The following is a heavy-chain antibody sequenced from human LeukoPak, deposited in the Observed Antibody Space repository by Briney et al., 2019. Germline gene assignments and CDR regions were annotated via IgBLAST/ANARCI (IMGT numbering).Heavy chain of an antibody. CDR1: GFRLSSHG. V-gene: IGHV3-30*02. CDR2: ILYDGSNK. J-gene: IGHJ4*02. CDR3: ARDSPLYSNYVNFFDY. D-gene: IGHD4-11*01. Sequence: GGSLRLSCAASGFRLSSHGMNWVRQAPGKRLEWVALILYDGSNKKYAESVKGRVTISRDNSNNMLYLQMNSLRPEDTAVYYCARDSPLYSNYVNFFDYWGQGTLVTVSS.